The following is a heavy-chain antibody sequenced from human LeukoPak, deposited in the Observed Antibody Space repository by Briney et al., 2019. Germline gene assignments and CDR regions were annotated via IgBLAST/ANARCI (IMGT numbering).Heavy chain of an antibody. J-gene: IGHJ4*01. D-gene: IGHD3-3*01. Sequence: PSETLSLTCTVSGGSISSYYWSWIRQPAGKGLQWIGRIYSSGSANYNPSLKSQVTMSVDTSKNQFSLRLNSMTAADTAVYYCARDLGFWSGPDYWGHGTLVTVSS. CDR2: IYSSGSA. V-gene: IGHV4-4*07. CDR1: GGSISSYY. CDR3: ARDLGFWSGPDY.